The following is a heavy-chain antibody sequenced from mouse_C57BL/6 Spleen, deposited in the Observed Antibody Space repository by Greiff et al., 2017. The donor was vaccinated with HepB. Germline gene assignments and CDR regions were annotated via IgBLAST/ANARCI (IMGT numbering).Heavy chain of an antibody. Sequence: VQLQQSGPELVKPGASVKISCKASGYAFSSSWMNWVKQRPGKGLEWIGRIYPGDGDTNYNGKFKGKATLTADKSSSTAYMQLSSLTSEDSAVYCCARGGGLRNYFDYWGQGTTLTVSS. D-gene: IGHD3-3*01. CDR2: IYPGDGDT. J-gene: IGHJ2*01. CDR3: ARGGGLRNYFDY. CDR1: GYAFSSSW. V-gene: IGHV1-82*01.